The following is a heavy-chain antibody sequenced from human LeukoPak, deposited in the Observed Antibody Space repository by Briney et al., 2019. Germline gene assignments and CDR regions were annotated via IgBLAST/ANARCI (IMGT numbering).Heavy chain of an antibody. CDR3: ARLTYYYDSSGYYYVPQPDDY. J-gene: IGHJ4*02. V-gene: IGHV5-51*01. CDR1: GYSFTSYW. Sequence: GESLKISCKGSGYSFTSYWIGWVRQMPGKGLEWMGIIYPGDSDTRYSPSFQGQVTISDDKSISTAYLQWSSLKASDTAMYYCARLTYYYDSSGYYYVPQPDDYWGQGTLVTVYS. D-gene: IGHD3-22*01. CDR2: IYPGDSDT.